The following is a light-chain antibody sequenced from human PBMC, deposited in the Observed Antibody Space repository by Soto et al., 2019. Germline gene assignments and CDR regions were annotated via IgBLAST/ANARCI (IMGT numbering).Light chain of an antibody. J-gene: IGLJ1*01. Sequence: QSVLTPPASVSGSPGQSITISCTGTSSDVGGYDYVSWYQHHPGKAPKLTIYEVSNRPSGVSNRFSGSKSGNTASLTISGLQAEDEAEYYCSSYTSSSTDVFGTGTKLTVL. V-gene: IGLV2-14*01. CDR2: EVS. CDR1: SSDVGGYDY. CDR3: SSYTSSSTDV.